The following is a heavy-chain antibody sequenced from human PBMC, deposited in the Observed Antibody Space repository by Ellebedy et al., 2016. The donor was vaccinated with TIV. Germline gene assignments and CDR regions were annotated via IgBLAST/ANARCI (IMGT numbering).Heavy chain of an antibody. J-gene: IGHJ4*02. CDR2: ISGSGGNT. D-gene: IGHD2-15*01. Sequence: PGGSLRLSCAASGFTFSNYAMNWVRQAPGKGLEWVSAISGSGGNTYYADSAKGRFTISRDNSKNTLYLQVSSLRAVDTAVYYCVVNIYSVFFWGQGTLVSVSS. CDR1: GFTFSNYA. V-gene: IGHV3-23*01. CDR3: VVNIYSVFF.